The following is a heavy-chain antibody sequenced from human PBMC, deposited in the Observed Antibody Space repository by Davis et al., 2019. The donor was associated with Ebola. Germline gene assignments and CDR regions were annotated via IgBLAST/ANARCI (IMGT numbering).Heavy chain of an antibody. CDR2: IYLTGKT. D-gene: IGHD3-22*01. V-gene: IGHV4-38-2*02. CDR1: GYSISSGYY. Sequence: MPSETLSLTCTVSGYSISSGYYWGWIRQPPGKGLEWIGSIYLTGKTYYNPSLKSLVTISVDTSKNQFSLKLSSVTAADTAVYYCAKAYDSSGYAWFDPWGQGTLVTVSS. J-gene: IGHJ5*02. CDR3: AKAYDSSGYAWFDP.